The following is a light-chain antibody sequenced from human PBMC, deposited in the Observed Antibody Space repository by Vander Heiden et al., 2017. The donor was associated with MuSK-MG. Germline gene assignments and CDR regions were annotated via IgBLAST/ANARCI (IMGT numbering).Light chain of an antibody. V-gene: IGLV2-14*01. Sequence: QSALTQPASVSGSPGQSITISCTGTSSDVGGYNYVSWYQQHPGKAPKVMIYDVSNRPSGVSNRFSGSKSGNTASLTISGLQDEDEADYYCSSYTNSSTLVLGTGTKVTVL. CDR1: SSDVGGYNY. CDR3: SSYTNSSTLV. CDR2: DVS. J-gene: IGLJ1*01.